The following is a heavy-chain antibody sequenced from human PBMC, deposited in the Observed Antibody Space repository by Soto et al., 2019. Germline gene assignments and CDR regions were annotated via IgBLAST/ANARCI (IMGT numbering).Heavy chain of an antibody. J-gene: IGHJ4*02. Sequence: EVQLVESGGGLVQPGGSLRLSCAASGFTVSSNYMSWVRQAPGKGLEWVSVIYSGGGTYYADSVKGRFTISRDNSKNTLYLQMNSLRAEDTAVYYCARGGGDCSGGSCYFWRYYFDYWGQGTLVTVSS. CDR2: IYSGGGT. D-gene: IGHD2-15*01. CDR3: ARGGGDCSGGSCYFWRYYFDY. V-gene: IGHV3-66*01. CDR1: GFTVSSNY.